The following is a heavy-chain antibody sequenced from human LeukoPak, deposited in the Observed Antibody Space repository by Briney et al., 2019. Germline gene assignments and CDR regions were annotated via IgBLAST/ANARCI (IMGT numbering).Heavy chain of an antibody. Sequence: SGTLSLTCAVSGDSMSSIDWWCWVRQPPGKGLEWIGEIHHTGSTNYNPSLKSRVTISVDTSKNQFSLKLSSVTAADTAVYYCASTDWSLDYWGQGILVTVSS. CDR1: GDSMSSIDW. CDR3: ASTDWSLDY. CDR2: IHHTGST. V-gene: IGHV4-4*02. D-gene: IGHD3-9*01. J-gene: IGHJ4*02.